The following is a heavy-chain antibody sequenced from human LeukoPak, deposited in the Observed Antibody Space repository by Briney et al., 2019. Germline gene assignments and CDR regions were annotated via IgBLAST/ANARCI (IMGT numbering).Heavy chain of an antibody. V-gene: IGHV4-61*02. CDR1: GGSISSGSYY. Sequence: SETLSLTCTVSGGSISSGSYYWSWIRQPAGKGLEWIGRIYTSGSTNYNPSLKSRVTISVDTSKDQFSLKLSSVTAADTAVYYCARNSLVDHFDYWGQGTLVTVSS. CDR2: IYTSGST. CDR3: ARNSLVDHFDY. J-gene: IGHJ4*02. D-gene: IGHD4-23*01.